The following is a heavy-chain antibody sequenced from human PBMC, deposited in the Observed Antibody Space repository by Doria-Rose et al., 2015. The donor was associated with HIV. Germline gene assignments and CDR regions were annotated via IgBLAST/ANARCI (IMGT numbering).Heavy chain of an antibody. CDR1: GVSLSSPGMG. Sequence: SGPVLVKPTETLTLTCTVSGVSLSSPGMGVSWIRQPPGKALEWLANIFSDDVRSYKTSLKSRLTISRGTSKSQVVLTMTDSDPVDTATYYCARIKSSRWYHKYYFDFWGQGTLVIVSA. J-gene: IGHJ4*02. CDR3: ARIKSSRWYHKYYFDF. D-gene: IGHD6-13*01. CDR2: IFSDDVR. V-gene: IGHV2-26*01.